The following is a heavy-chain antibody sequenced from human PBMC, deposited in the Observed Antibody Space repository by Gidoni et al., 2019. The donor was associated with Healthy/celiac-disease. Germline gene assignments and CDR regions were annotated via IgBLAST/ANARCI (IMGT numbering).Heavy chain of an antibody. J-gene: IGHJ6*02. D-gene: IGHD3-10*01. CDR1: GGSFSGYY. Sequence: QVQLQQWGAGLLKPSETLSLTFAVYGGSFSGYYSSCIRQPPGKGLECFGEINNSGSTNDNPSLKSRVTISVDTSKNQFSLKLSSVTAADTAVYYCARVTRPYYYGSGSLPYGMDVWGQGTTVTVSS. V-gene: IGHV4-34*01. CDR3: ARVTRPYYYGSGSLPYGMDV. CDR2: INNSGST.